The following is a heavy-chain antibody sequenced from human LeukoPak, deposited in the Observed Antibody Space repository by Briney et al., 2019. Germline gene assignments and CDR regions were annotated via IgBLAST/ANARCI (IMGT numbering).Heavy chain of an antibody. CDR1: GGSISSYY. Sequence: SETLSLTCTVSGGSISSYYWSWIRQAAGKGLEWIGRIYTSGSTNYNPSLKSRVTMSVDTSKNQFSLKLSSVTAADTAVYYCARGGFGELGEEYYFDYWGQGTLVTVSS. D-gene: IGHD3-10*01. CDR3: ARGGFGELGEEYYFDY. CDR2: IYTSGST. V-gene: IGHV4-4*07. J-gene: IGHJ4*02.